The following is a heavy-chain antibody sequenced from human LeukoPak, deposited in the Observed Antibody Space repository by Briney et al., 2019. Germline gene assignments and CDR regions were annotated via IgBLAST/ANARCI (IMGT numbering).Heavy chain of an antibody. D-gene: IGHD5-18*01. J-gene: IGHJ6*03. V-gene: IGHV3-74*01. Sequence: PGGSLRLSCAASGFTVSSNYMSWVRQAPGKGLVWVSRINGDGSSTSYADSVKGRFTISRDHVKNTLHLQLNSLRAEDTAVYYCARANVFKGYSYGYAPPDSYNGYHYLDVWGKGTTVIVSS. CDR1: GFTVSSNY. CDR3: ARANVFKGYSYGYAPPDSYNGYHYLDV. CDR2: INGDGSST.